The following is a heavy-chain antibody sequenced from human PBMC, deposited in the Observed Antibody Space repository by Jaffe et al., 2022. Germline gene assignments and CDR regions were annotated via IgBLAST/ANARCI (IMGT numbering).Heavy chain of an antibody. D-gene: IGHD5-12*01. Sequence: EVQLLESGGGLVQPGGSLRLSCAASGFTFSSYGMSWVRQAPGKGLEWVSSIGGSATRAYYADSVKGRFTISRDNSMNTLYLQMNSLRVEDTALYYCAKDAAVATKYYYDYWGQGTLVTVSS. V-gene: IGHV3-23*01. CDR2: IGGSATRA. CDR3: AKDAAVATKYYYDY. CDR1: GFTFSSYG. J-gene: IGHJ4*02.